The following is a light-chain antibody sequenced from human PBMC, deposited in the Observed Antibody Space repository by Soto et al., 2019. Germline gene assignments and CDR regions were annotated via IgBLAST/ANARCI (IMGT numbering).Light chain of an antibody. CDR3: QQYNSWPIT. V-gene: IGKV3-15*01. Sequence: EVLMTQSPDTLYVSPGERVTLSCRASQSVIDNLAWYQQKPGQGPRLLVYRASTRTLGIPARFSGSESGTEFTRTISSLQSEDFAVYYCQQYNSWPITFGQGTRLEIK. CDR2: RAS. CDR1: QSVIDN. J-gene: IGKJ5*01.